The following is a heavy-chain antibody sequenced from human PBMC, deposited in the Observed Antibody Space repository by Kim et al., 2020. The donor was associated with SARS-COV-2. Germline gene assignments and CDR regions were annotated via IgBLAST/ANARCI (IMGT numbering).Heavy chain of an antibody. D-gene: IGHD3-3*01. CDR1: GFTFSTYW. J-gene: IGHJ4*02. CDR2: INRDGSEK. CDR3: ARDRAGSQLLEWLSPPRFDY. Sequence: GGSLRLSCAASGFTFSTYWMTWVRQAPGKGLEWVANINRDGSEKYYVDSVKGRFTISRDNAENSLYLQMNSLRPEDTAVLYCARDRAGSQLLEWLSPPRFDYWGQGTLVTVSS. V-gene: IGHV3-7*05.